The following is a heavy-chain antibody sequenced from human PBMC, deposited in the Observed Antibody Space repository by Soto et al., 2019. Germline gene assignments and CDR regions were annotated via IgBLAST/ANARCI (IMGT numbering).Heavy chain of an antibody. V-gene: IGHV1-18*01. Sequence: ASVKVSCKASGYSFTSYGISWVRQAPGQGLEWMGWISAYNGNTNYAQKLQGRVTMTTDTSTSTAYMELRSLRSDDTAVYYCVRDFLVRRCTCYDLPSPGMASDYWG. J-gene: IGHJ4*01. CDR1: GYSFTSYG. CDR3: VRDFLVRRCTCYDLPSPGMASDY. CDR2: ISAYNGNT. D-gene: IGHD2-15*01.